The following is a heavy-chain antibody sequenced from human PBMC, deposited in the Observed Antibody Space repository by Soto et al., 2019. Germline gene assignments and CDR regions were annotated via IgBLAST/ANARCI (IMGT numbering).Heavy chain of an antibody. CDR3: AKSLSAIPGDS. CDR2: IKRDGSEK. J-gene: IGHJ4*02. Sequence: GGSLRLSCAASGFTFSSYWMSWVRQGPGKGPEWVANIKRDGSEKHYVDSVKGRFTISRDNAKNSLYLQMTSLRAEDTAVYHCAKSLSAIPGDSWGQGTLVTVSS. D-gene: IGHD2-2*01. CDR1: GFTFSSYW. V-gene: IGHV3-7*05.